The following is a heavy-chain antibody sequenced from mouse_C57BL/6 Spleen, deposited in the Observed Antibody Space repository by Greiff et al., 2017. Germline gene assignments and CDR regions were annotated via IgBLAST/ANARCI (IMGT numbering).Heavy chain of an antibody. D-gene: IGHD2-4*01. CDR1: GFTFSDYG. J-gene: IGHJ4*01. V-gene: IGHV5-17*01. CDR2: ISSGSSTI. CDR3: ARVRLRHAMDG. Sequence: VQLQQSGGGLVKPGGSLKLSCAASGFTFSDYGMHWVRQAPAKGLEWVAYISSGSSTIYYADTVKGRFTISRDNAKNTLFLQMTDLRSEDTAMYYCARVRLRHAMDGWGQGTTVTVSS.